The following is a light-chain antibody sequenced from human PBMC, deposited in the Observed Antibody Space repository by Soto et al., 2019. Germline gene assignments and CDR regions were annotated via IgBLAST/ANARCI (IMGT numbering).Light chain of an antibody. J-gene: IGKJ5*01. CDR3: QQYNKWPIT. CDR2: GAS. Sequence: EIVLTQSPATLSLSPGERATLSCRASQSVSSYLAWYQQKPGQAPRLLIYGASSRATGIPDRFSGSGSGTDFTLTISRLEPEDFAFYYCQQYNKWPITFGQGTRPEIK. V-gene: IGKV3-11*01. CDR1: QSVSSY.